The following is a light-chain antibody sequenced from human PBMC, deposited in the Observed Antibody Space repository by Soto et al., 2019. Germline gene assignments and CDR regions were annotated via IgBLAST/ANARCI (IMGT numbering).Light chain of an antibody. CDR3: QQCNSSPFT. V-gene: IGKV1-9*01. J-gene: IGKJ4*01. CDR2: TVS. CDR1: QDIRSS. Sequence: DIQLTQSPSFLSASVGDRLTITCRASQDIRSSLAWYQQKPGKAPNLLIYTVSTLQRGVPSRFSGSRSGTEFTLTISSLQPEDFATCYCQQCNSSPFTCGGGPKVEI.